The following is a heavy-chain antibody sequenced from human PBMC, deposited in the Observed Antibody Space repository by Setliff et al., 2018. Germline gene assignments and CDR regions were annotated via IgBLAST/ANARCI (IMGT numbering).Heavy chain of an antibody. Sequence: PSETLSLTCSVSGGSISGSHYSWVWMRQPPGKRLEWIGSTYYNGTAYYNPSLQSRVAISVDTSKNYFSLVVNSVTAADTAVYYCVGESRSTWYRRDFWGQGTLVTVSS. CDR1: GGSISGSHYS. J-gene: IGHJ4*02. V-gene: IGHV4-39*02. D-gene: IGHD6-13*01. CDR3: VGESRSTWYRRDF. CDR2: TYYNGTA.